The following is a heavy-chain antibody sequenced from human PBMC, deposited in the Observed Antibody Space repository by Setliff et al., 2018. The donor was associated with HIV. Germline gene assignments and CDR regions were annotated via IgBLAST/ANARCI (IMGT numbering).Heavy chain of an antibody. J-gene: IGHJ4*02. Sequence: GGSLRLSCAASGFTFSSHGMYWVRQAPGKGLEWVAFIRYDGSNEYYVDSVRGRFTISRDDSKNTLYLQMNSLRPEDTAVYFCAKHHYCSGSSCSYDFWGRGTLVTVSS. CDR3: AKHHYCSGSSCSYDF. D-gene: IGHD2-15*01. CDR1: GFTFSSHG. CDR2: IRYDGSNE. V-gene: IGHV3-30*02.